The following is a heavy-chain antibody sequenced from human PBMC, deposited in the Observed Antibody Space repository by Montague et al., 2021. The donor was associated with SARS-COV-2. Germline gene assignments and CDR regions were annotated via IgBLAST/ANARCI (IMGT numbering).Heavy chain of an antibody. Sequence: SETLSLTCTVSGGSLNNYFWSWIRQPPGKGLEWVGYISYSGSTKYNPSLQSRVTISVDTSKNQFSLKLLSVTAADTALYYCARVDSSGRGESWGQGILVIVSS. CDR1: GGSLNNYF. J-gene: IGHJ5*02. CDR3: ARVDSSGRGES. D-gene: IGHD3-22*01. CDR2: ISYSGST. V-gene: IGHV4-59*08.